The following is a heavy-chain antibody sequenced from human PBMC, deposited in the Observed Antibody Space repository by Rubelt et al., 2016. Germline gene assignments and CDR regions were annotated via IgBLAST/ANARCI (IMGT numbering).Heavy chain of an antibody. J-gene: IGHJ4*02. CDR2: ISSGGST. Sequence: EVQLVESGGGLIQPGGSLRLSCAASGFSVSSNYMSWVRQAPGKGLEWVSIISSGGSTYYAASVKGRFTISRDNSKNTLDLQMNSVRAEDTAVDYCARGSAGVSDWGQGTLVTVSS. CDR3: ARGSAGVSD. V-gene: IGHV3-53*01. D-gene: IGHD6-13*01. CDR1: GFSVSSNY.